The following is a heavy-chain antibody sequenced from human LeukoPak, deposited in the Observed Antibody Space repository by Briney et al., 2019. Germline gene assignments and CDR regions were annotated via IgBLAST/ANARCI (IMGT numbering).Heavy chain of an antibody. V-gene: IGHV4-59*01. J-gene: IGHJ4*02. Sequence: PSETLSLTCTVSGGSISNYYWSWIRQPAGKGLKWIGYIYYGGSTNYNPSLKSRVTISVDTSKNQFSLKLSSVTAADTAVYYCARVGGYNSPPILWGQGSLVTVSS. CDR2: IYYGGST. D-gene: IGHD5-24*01. CDR1: GGSISNYY. CDR3: ARVGGYNSPPIL.